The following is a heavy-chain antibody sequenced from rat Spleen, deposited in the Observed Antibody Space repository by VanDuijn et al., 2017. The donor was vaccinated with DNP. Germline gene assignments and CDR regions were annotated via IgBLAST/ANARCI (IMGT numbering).Heavy chain of an antibody. CDR1: GFTFSSYW. D-gene: IGHD1-11*01. Sequence: EVQLVESGGGLVQPGRSLKLSCAASGFTFSSYWMYWIRQTPGKGLEWVASINTAGGEYTYSPDSVKGRFTISRDNTKNTLYLQMNSLRSEDTATYYCARGGRSYFDYWGHGVMVTVSS. CDR3: ARGGRSYFDY. CDR2: INTAGGEYT. J-gene: IGHJ2*01. V-gene: IGHV5-58*01.